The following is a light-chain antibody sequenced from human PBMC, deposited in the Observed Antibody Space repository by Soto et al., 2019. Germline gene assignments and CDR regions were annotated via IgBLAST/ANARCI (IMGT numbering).Light chain of an antibody. CDR2: GNS. CDR1: RSNIGSGYD. V-gene: IGLV1-40*01. Sequence: QSALSQPPSVSGAPGQRITISCTGIRSNIGSGYDVQWYQQLPGTAPKLLIYGNSHRPSGVPDRFSGSKSGTSASLAITGLQTEDEADYYCQSYDSSLSALYVLGTGTKVTVL. J-gene: IGLJ1*01. CDR3: QSYDSSLSALYV.